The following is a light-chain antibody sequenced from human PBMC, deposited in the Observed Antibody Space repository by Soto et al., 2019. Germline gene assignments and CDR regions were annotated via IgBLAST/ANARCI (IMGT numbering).Light chain of an antibody. CDR1: NIGTRT. J-gene: IGLJ1*01. Sequence: SYELTQPPSEAVAPGQTASITCGGNNIGTRTVHWYQQKPGQAPVLVVHDDSDRPSGIPERYSGFNSGNTATLTITRVEAGDEADYFCQVWDSSSDHYVFGTGTKLTVL. CDR3: QVWDSSSDHYV. CDR2: DDS. V-gene: IGLV3-21*02.